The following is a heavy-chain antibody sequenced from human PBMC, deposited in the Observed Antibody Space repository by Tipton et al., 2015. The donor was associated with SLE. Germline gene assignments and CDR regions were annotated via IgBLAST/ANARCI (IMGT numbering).Heavy chain of an antibody. CDR1: GGSISSHY. J-gene: IGHJ6*02. CDR3: ARDGGGWYFYYYGMDV. V-gene: IGHV4-59*11. D-gene: IGHD6-19*01. Sequence: TLSLTCTVSGGSISSHYWSWIRQPPGKGLEWIGYIYYSGSTNYNPSLKSRVTISVDTSKNQFSLKLSSVTAADTAVYYCARDGGGWYFYYYGMDVWGQGTTVTVSS. CDR2: IYYSGST.